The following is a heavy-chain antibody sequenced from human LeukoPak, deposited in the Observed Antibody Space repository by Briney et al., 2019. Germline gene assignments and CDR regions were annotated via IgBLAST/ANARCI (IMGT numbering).Heavy chain of an antibody. CDR1: GGSISSYY. D-gene: IGHD6-13*01. CDR2: IYYSGST. Sequence: SETLSLTCTVSGGSISSYYWSWIRQPPGKGLEWIGYIYYSGSTSYNPSLKSRVTISVDTSKNQFSLKLSSVAAADTAVYYCARAQSIAAGSPSGYWGQGTLVTVSS. J-gene: IGHJ4*02. V-gene: IGHV4-59*01. CDR3: ARAQSIAAGSPSGY.